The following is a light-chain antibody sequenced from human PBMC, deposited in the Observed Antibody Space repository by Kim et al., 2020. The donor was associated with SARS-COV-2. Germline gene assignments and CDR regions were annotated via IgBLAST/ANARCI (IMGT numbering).Light chain of an antibody. CDR3: QQYASSPLT. V-gene: IGKV3-20*01. CDR2: GAS. CDR1: QSVSSSY. J-gene: IGKJ4*01. Sequence: WSPGERATLSCRASQSVSSSYLAWYQQKPGQAPRLLIYGASSRATGIPDRFSGSGSGTDFTLTISRLEPEDFAVYFCQQYASSPLTFGGGTKLEI.